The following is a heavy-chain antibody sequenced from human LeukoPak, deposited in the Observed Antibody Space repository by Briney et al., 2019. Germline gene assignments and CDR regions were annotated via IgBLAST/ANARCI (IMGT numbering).Heavy chain of an antibody. Sequence: PGGSLRLSCAASGFTFSSYAMHWVRQAPGKGLEYVSTISSNGGSTYYANSVKGRFTISRDNSKNTLYLQMGSLRAEDMAVYYCARGLLSDYWGQGTLVTVSS. CDR3: ARGLLSDY. J-gene: IGHJ4*02. CDR1: GFTFSSYA. V-gene: IGHV3-64*01. D-gene: IGHD2-15*01. CDR2: ISSNGGST.